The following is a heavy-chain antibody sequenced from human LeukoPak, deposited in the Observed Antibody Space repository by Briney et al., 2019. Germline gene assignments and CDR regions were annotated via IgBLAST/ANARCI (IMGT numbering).Heavy chain of an antibody. J-gene: IGHJ6*02. CDR1: GFTFDDYS. CDR2: ISWHSRSI. CDR3: TKDLSSQCLTDIRHYGMNV. Sequence: GGSLRLSCAASGFTFDDYSMHWVRQAPGKGLEWVAGISWHSRSIGYADSVKGRFTISRDNAKNSVSLQMNSLRTEDTALYYCTKDLSSQCLTDIRHYGMNVWGQGTTVAVSS. D-gene: IGHD1-20*01. V-gene: IGHV3-9*01.